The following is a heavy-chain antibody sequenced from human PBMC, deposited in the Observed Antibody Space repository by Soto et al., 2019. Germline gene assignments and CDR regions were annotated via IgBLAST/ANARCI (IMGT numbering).Heavy chain of an antibody. CDR2: ISGSGGST. D-gene: IGHD3-9*01. J-gene: IGHJ4*02. CDR1: GFTFSSYA. CDR3: AKRHYDILTGYFPFDY. Sequence: VGSLRLSCAASGFTFSSYAMSWVRQAPGKGLEWVSAISGSGGSTYYADSVKGRFTISRDNSKNTLYLQMNSLRAEDTAVYYCAKRHYDILTGYFPFDYWGQGTLVTVSS. V-gene: IGHV3-23*01.